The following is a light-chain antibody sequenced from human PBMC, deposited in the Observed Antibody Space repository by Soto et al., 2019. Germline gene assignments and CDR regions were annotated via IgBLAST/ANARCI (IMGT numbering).Light chain of an antibody. Sequence: EIVLTQSPDTLSLSPGERATLSCRASQSVSSSYLAWYQQKPGQAPRLLIYGASSRATGIPDRFSGSGSGTDFTLTISRLEPEDFAVYYCQQYGSSRWTFGQGTKV. V-gene: IGKV3-20*01. CDR1: QSVSSSY. CDR2: GAS. CDR3: QQYGSSRWT. J-gene: IGKJ1*01.